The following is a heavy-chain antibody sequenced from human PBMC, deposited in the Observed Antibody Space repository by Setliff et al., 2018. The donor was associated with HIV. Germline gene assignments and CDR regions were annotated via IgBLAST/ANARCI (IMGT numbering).Heavy chain of an antibody. CDR2: INPSSGST. D-gene: IGHD6-6*01. J-gene: IGHJ1*01. CDR3: ARDPAPSSSASYFQH. CDR1: GYTFTSYY. Sequence: ASVKVSCKASGYTFTSYYMHWVRQAPGQGLAWMGIINPSSGSTTYAQKFQGRVTMTRDTSTSTVYMELSSLRSEDTAVYYCARDPAPSSSASYFQHWGQGTPVTVSS. V-gene: IGHV1-46*01.